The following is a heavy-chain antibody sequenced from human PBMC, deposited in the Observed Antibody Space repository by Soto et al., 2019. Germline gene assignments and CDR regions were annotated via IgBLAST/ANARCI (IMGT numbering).Heavy chain of an antibody. J-gene: IGHJ4*02. CDR2: IKQDGSEK. CDR1: GFTFSSYW. V-gene: IGHV3-7*01. D-gene: IGHD3-22*01. Sequence: GGSLRLSCAASGFTFSSYWMSWVRQAPGKGLEWVANIKQDGSEKYYVDSVKGRFTISRDNAKNSLYLQMNSLRAEDTAVYYCARDSNMIVVAPHYYWGQGTLVTVSS. CDR3: ARDSNMIVVAPHYY.